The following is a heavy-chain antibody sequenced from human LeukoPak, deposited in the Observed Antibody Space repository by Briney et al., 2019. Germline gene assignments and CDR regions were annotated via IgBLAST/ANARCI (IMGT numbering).Heavy chain of an antibody. D-gene: IGHD6-19*01. CDR1: GDSISLSFYY. J-gene: IGHJ4*02. CDR2: VYYSGTT. V-gene: IGHV4-39*07. CDR3: ARGTLYRGWSYYLDF. Sequence: SETLSLTCSVSGDSISLSFYYWGWIRQPPGKALEWIGSVYYSGTTSYNPSLKSRVTISVDMSKNHCSLRLRSVTAADTAMYYCARGTLYRGWSYYLDFWGQGSQVTVSS.